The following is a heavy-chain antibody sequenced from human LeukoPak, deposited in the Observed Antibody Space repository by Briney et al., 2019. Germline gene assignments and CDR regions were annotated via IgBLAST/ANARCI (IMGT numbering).Heavy chain of an antibody. CDR1: GFTFSSNW. CDR3: VRDGVGAPPFDY. Sequence: PGGSLRLSCAASGFTFSSNWMHWVRQAPGKGLVWVSRIKGDGSSTSYADSVKSRFTISRDNAKNTLFLQMNSLRAEDTAVYYCVRDGVGAPPFDYWGQGALVTVSS. D-gene: IGHD1-26*01. J-gene: IGHJ4*02. V-gene: IGHV3-74*01. CDR2: IKGDGSST.